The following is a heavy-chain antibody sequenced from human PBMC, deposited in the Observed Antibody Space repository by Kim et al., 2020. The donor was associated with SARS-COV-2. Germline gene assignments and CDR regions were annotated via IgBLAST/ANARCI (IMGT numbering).Heavy chain of an antibody. CDR3: VGSSGSYGRAYCLDY. CDR1: GYTFTGYY. V-gene: IGHV1-2*02. D-gene: IGHD6-25*01. J-gene: IGHJ4*02. CDR2: INPDSGDT. Sequence: ASVKVSCKASGYTFTGYYMHWVRQAPGQGLEWMGWINPDSGDTNSAQKFQGRVTMTRDTSISTCYMELSRLTSDDTAVYYCVGSSGSYGRAYCLDYWGPGALVTVSS.